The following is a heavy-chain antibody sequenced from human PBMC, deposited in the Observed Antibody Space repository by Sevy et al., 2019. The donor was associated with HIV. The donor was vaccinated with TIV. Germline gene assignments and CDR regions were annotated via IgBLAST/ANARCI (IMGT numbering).Heavy chain of an antibody. CDR1: GGSFSGYY. Sequence: SLTCAVYGGSFSGYYWSWIRQPPGKGLEWIGEINHSGSTNYNPSLKSRVTISLDTSKNQFSLKLSSVTAADTAVYYCARGRDILTGWREFLRYYYYGMDVWGQGTTVHVSS. CDR3: ARGRDILTGWREFLRYYYYGMDV. J-gene: IGHJ6*02. V-gene: IGHV4-34*01. CDR2: INHSGST. D-gene: IGHD3-9*01.